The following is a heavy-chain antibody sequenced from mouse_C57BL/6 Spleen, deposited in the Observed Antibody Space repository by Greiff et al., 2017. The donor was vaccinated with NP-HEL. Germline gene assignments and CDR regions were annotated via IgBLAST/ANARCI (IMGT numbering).Heavy chain of an antibody. CDR3: ARGNSFDY. J-gene: IGHJ2*01. V-gene: IGHV1-61*01. CDR1: GYTFTSYW. CDR2: IYPSDSET. Sequence: QVQLKQPGAELVRPGSSVKLSCKASGYTFTSYWMDWVKQRPGQGLEWIGNIYPSDSETHYNQKFKDKATLTVDKSSSTAYMQLSSLTSEDSAVYYCARGNSFDYWGQGTTLTVSS.